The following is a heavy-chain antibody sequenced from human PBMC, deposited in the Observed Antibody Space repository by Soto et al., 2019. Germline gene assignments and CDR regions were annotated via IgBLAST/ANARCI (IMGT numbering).Heavy chain of an antibody. J-gene: IGHJ4*02. D-gene: IGHD2-2*01. CDR3: ARDHAGVFDY. Sequence: SETLSLTCTVSGGSISSYYWSWIRQPPGKGLEWIGYIYYSGSTNYNPSLKSRVTISVDTSKNQFSLKLSSVTAADTAVYYCARDHAGVFDYWGQGTLVTVSS. V-gene: IGHV4-59*01. CDR2: IYYSGST. CDR1: GGSISSYY.